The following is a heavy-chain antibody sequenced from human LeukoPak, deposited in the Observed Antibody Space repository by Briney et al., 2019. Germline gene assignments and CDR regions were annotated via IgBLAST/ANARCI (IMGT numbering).Heavy chain of an antibody. CDR1: GYTLTELS. J-gene: IGHJ4*02. CDR2: FDPEDGET. V-gene: IGHV1-24*01. Sequence: ASVKVSCKVSGYTLTELSMHWVQQAPGKGLEWMGGFDPEDGETIYAQKFQGRVTMTEDTSTDTAYMELSSLRSEDTAVYYCATVNPVNYDILTGYPNPYFDYWGQGTLVTVSS. CDR3: ATVNPVNYDILTGYPNPYFDY. D-gene: IGHD3-9*01.